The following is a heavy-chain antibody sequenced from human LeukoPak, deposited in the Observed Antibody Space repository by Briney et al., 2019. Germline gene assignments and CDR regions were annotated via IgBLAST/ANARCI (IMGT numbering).Heavy chain of an antibody. CDR1: GFTFTSSA. Sequence: SVTVSCKASGFTFTSSAVQWVRQARGQRLEWIGWIVVGSGNTNYAQKFQERVTITRDMSTSTAYMELSSLRSEDTAVYYCAADSSSAFFDYWGQGTLVTVSS. V-gene: IGHV1-58*01. J-gene: IGHJ4*02. CDR3: AADSSSAFFDY. D-gene: IGHD6-6*01. CDR2: IVVGSGNT.